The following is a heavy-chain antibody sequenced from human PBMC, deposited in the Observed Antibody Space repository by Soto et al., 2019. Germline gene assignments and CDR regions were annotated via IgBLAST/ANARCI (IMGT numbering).Heavy chain of an antibody. V-gene: IGHV3-53*01. D-gene: IGHD3-16*01. CDR1: GFTVTSNY. Sequence: PVGSLRLSCAVSGFTVTSNYMTWVRQAPGKGLEWVSVIYSGGSTYYADSVRGRFTISRDNSKNTLYLQMNSLRAEDTAVYYCATSYTWRLFDYWGQGTLVTVSS. CDR2: IYSGGST. CDR3: ATSYTWRLFDY. J-gene: IGHJ4*02.